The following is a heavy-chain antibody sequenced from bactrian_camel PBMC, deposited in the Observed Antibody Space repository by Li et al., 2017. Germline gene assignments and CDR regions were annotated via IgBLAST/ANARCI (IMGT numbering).Heavy chain of an antibody. V-gene: IGHV3S53*01. CDR2: FKFGGEI. Sequence: HVQLVESGGGLVQPGGSLTLSCTASGSYYGTNVMAWFRQAPGKEREGVAVFKFGGEIDYTDSVKGRFIISRDNAKNVFHLQMNNLEPEDSATYYCVSVLERGNWKKGEWLYWGRGTQVTVS. CDR1: GSYYGTNV. CDR3: VSVLERGNWKKGEWLY. D-gene: IGHD1*01. J-gene: IGHJ4*01.